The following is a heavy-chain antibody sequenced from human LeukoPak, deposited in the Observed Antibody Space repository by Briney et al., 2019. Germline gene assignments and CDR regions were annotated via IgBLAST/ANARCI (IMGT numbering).Heavy chain of an antibody. D-gene: IGHD3-22*01. CDR2: IRSKAYGGTT. CDR3: TGVHYYDSSGYYPFDY. Sequence: GGSLRLSCTASGFTFGDYAMSWVRQAPGKGLEWVGFIRSKAYGGTTEYAASVKGRFTISRDDSKSIAYLQMNSLKTEDTAVYYCTGVHYYDSSGYYPFDYWGQGTLVTVSS. CDR1: GFTFGDYA. V-gene: IGHV3-49*04. J-gene: IGHJ4*02.